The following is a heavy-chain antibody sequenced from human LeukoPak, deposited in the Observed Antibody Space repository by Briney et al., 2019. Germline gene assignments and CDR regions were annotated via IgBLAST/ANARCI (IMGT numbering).Heavy chain of an antibody. D-gene: IGHD6-19*01. V-gene: IGHV3-13*01. CDR3: ARQVPGSSGLVY. Sequence: GGSLRLSCATSGFTFSNHAMHWVRQASGKGLEWVSAIGTAGDTFYPGSVKGRFTISREDAKNSLSLQMNSLRAEDTAVYYCARQVPGSSGLVYWGQGTLVTVSS. CDR1: GFTFSNHA. J-gene: IGHJ4*02. CDR2: IGTAGDT.